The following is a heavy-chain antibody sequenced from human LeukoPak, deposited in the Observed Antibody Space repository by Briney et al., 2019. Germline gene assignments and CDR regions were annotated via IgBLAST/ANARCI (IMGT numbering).Heavy chain of an antibody. CDR3: ARVQLERDAFDI. Sequence: GASVKVSSKASGYIFTIYYMHWVRQAPGQGLEWMGLINPSGGSTSYAQKFQGRVTMTRDMSTSTVYMELSSLRSEDTAVYYCARVQLERDAFDIWGQGTMVTVSS. J-gene: IGHJ3*02. V-gene: IGHV1-46*01. D-gene: IGHD1-1*01. CDR2: INPSGGST. CDR1: GYIFTIYY.